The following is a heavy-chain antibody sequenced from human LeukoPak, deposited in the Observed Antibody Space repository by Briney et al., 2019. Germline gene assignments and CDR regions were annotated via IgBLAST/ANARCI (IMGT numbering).Heavy chain of an antibody. D-gene: IGHD3-22*01. J-gene: IGHJ1*01. V-gene: IGHV7-4-1*02. CDR3: GSGTSNYYDSSGYYSLQH. CDR1: GYTFTSYD. Sequence: ASVKVSCKGSGYTFTSYDMNWVRQARGQGLEWMGWINTNTGNPTYAQGFTGRFVFSLDTSVSTAYLQISSLKAEDTAVYYCGSGTSNYYDSSGYYSLQHWGQGTLVTVSS. CDR2: INTNTGNP.